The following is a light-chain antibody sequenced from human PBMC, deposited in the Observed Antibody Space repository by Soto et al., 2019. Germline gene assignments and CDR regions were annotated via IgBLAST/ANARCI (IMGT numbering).Light chain of an antibody. CDR1: SGDVGGYNY. CDR3: CSYGGNYTPYV. Sequence: QSVLTQPRSVSGSLGQSVTISCTGTSGDVGGYNYVSWYQKQSGQAPKLMIYDVSKRPSGVPDRFPGSKSGNTASLTISGLQAEDEADYYCCSYGGNYTPYVFGTGTKLTVL. V-gene: IGLV2-11*01. CDR2: DVS. J-gene: IGLJ1*01.